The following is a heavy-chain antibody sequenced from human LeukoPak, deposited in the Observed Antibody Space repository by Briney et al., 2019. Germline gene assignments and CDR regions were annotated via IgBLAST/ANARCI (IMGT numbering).Heavy chain of an antibody. J-gene: IGHJ6*02. CDR2: INHSGST. CDR1: GGSFSGYY. CDR3: ARVVPPYYYGSGSYYNVYGMDV. Sequence: SETLSLTCAVYGGSFSGYYWSWIRQPPGKGLEWIGEINHSGSTSYNPSLKSRVTISVDTSKNQFSLKLSSVTAADTAVYYCARVVPPYYYGSGSYYNVYGMDVWGQGTTVTVSS. D-gene: IGHD3-10*01. V-gene: IGHV4-34*01.